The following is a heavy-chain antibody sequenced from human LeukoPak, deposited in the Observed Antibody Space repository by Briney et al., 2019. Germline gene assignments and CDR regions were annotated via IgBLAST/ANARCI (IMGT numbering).Heavy chain of an antibody. Sequence: PSETLSLTCAVYGGSSSGYHWSWIRQPPGKGLEWIGEINHSGSTNYNPSLKSRVTISVDTSKNQFSLKLSSVTAADTAVYYCTRGAKLGYCSGGSCQRLYYYYYMDVWGKGTTVTVSS. D-gene: IGHD2-15*01. CDR1: GGSSSGYH. J-gene: IGHJ6*03. CDR3: TRGAKLGYCSGGSCQRLYYYYYMDV. CDR2: INHSGST. V-gene: IGHV4-34*01.